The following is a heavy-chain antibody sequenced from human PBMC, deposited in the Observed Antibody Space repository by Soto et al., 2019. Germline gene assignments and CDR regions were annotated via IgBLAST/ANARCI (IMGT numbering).Heavy chain of an antibody. J-gene: IGHJ5*02. CDR1: GFTFSSFN. CDR2: ITTGGEYI. CDR3: ARDRQLIQDWLDH. Sequence: EVLLVESGGGLVQPGGSLRLSCAASGFTFSSFNMNWVRQAPGKGLEWVSSITTGGEYIFYADSVKGRFTISRDNAKNSVYLQMSSLGVEDTAVYYCARDRQLIQDWLDHWGQGTLVTVSS. D-gene: IGHD6-13*01. V-gene: IGHV3-21*01.